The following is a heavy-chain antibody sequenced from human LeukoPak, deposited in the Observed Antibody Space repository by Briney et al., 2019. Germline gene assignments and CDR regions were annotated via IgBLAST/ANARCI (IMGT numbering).Heavy chain of an antibody. CDR1: GFTFSDCY. D-gene: IGHD5-18*01. Sequence: GGSLRLSCAASGFTFSDCYMSWIRQAPGKGLEWVSYISSSGSTIYYADSVKGRFTISRDNAKNSLYLQMNSLRAEDTAVYYCAREMVRPRAFDIWGQGTMVTVSS. J-gene: IGHJ3*02. V-gene: IGHV3-11*01. CDR3: AREMVRPRAFDI. CDR2: ISSSGSTI.